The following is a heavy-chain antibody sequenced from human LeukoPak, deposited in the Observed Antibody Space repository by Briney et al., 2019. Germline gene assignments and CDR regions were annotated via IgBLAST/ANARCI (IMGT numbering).Heavy chain of an antibody. Sequence: SETLSLTCSYSISSGYYWGWIRQPPGKGLEWIGSIYYSGSTYYNPSLKSRVTISVDTSKNQFSLKLSSVTAADTAVYYCARQESSCGGDCSSILDYWGQGTLVTVSS. J-gene: IGHJ4*02. CDR3: ARQESSCGGDCSSILDY. D-gene: IGHD2-21*02. CDR2: IYYSGST. CDR1: YSISSGYY. V-gene: IGHV4-38-2*02.